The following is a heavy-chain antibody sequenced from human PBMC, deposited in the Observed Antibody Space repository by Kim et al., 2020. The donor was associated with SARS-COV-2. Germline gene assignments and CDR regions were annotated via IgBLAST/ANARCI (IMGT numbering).Heavy chain of an antibody. D-gene: IGHD3-22*01. V-gene: IGHV4-59*01. J-gene: IGHJ6*03. Sequence: PSLKRRVTISIDASKNQFSLKLSSVTAADTAVYYCARARSSGYFSYYMDVWGKGTTVTVSS. CDR3: ARARSSGYFSYYMDV.